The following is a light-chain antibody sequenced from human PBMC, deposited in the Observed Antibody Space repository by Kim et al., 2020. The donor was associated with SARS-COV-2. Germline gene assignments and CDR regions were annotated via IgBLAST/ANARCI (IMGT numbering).Light chain of an antibody. CDR2: QDS. V-gene: IGLV3-1*01. J-gene: IGLJ1*01. Sequence: SYELTQPPSVSVSPGQTASITCSGDKLGDKYACWYQQKPGQSPVVVIYQDSKRPSGIPERFSGSSSGNTATLTISETQAMDEADYYCQAWDSNSYVFGAGTKVTVL. CDR1: KLGDKY. CDR3: QAWDSNSYV.